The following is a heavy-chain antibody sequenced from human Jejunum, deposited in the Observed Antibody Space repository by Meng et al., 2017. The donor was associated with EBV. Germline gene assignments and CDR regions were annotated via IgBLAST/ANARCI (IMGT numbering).Heavy chain of an antibody. CDR2: IYYSGNT. V-gene: IGHV4-61*01. J-gene: IGHJ4*02. CDR1: GGSVSTASYY. Sequence: QLTESGPVSGKPSESLSLPCPVSGGSVSTASYYWSLIRQSPGKGLEWIGYIYYSGNTNYNPSLKSRATITVDTSKNQFSLKLSSVTAADTAVYYCARVVDYYERSGYPDFWGQGTLVTVSS. D-gene: IGHD3-22*01. CDR3: ARVVDYYERSGYPDF.